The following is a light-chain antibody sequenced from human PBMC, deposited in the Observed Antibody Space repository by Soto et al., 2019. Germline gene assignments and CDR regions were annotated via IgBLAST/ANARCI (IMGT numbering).Light chain of an antibody. J-gene: IGLJ1*01. CDR3: SSYAGSSIHV. CDR2: EVR. V-gene: IGLV2-23*02. Sequence: QSVLTQPASVSGSPGQSITLSCYGSSSDVASHNFVSWYQQQPGKAPKLLIYEVRKRPSGVPDRFSGSKSGNTASLTISGLQADDEADYYCSSYAGSSIHVCGTGTKVTVL. CDR1: SSDVASHNF.